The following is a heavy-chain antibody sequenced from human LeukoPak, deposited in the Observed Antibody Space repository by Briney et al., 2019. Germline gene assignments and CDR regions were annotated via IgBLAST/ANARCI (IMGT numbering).Heavy chain of an antibody. Sequence: GGYLTLSCAAPAFTFSSYSMNWVRPAQGKGLEWVSSISSSSSYIYYADSVKGRFTISRDNAKNSLDLQMNSLRAEDTAVYYCARDLDIVVVPAATDDYWGQGTLVTVSS. CDR2: ISSSSSYI. CDR1: AFTFSSYS. V-gene: IGHV3-21*01. D-gene: IGHD2-2*03. CDR3: ARDLDIVVVPAATDDY. J-gene: IGHJ4*02.